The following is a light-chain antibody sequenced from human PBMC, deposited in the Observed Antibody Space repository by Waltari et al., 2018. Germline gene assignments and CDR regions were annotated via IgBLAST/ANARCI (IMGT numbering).Light chain of an antibody. CDR1: QSVSSN. CDR3: QQYNNWPLSLT. CDR2: GAS. V-gene: IGKV3-15*01. Sequence: EIVMTQSPATLSVSPGERATLSCRASQSVSSNLAWYQQKPGQAPRLRIYGASTRATGIPARVSGSGSGTEFTLTISSMQSEDFAVYYCQQYNNWPLSLTFGGGTKVEIK. J-gene: IGKJ4*01.